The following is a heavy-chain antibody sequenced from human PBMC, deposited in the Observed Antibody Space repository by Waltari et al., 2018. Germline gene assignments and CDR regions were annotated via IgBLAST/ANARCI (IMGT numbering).Heavy chain of an antibody. J-gene: IGHJ6*02. V-gene: IGHV4-59*11. D-gene: IGHD2-15*01. CDR1: GGSISSHY. CDR2: IYYSGST. Sequence: QVQLQESGPGLVTPSETLSLTCTVSGGSISSHYWSWIRQPPGKGLEWIGYIYYSGSTNYNPSLKSRVTISVDTSKNQFSLKLSSVTAADTAVYYCARDRGYCSGGSCSRDYYYGMDVWGQGTTVTVSS. CDR3: ARDRGYCSGGSCSRDYYYGMDV.